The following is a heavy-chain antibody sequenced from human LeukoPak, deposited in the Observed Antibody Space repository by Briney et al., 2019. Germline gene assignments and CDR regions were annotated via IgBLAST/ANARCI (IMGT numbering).Heavy chain of an antibody. J-gene: IGHJ6*03. CDR2: IYYSGST. CDR1: GGSISSSSYY. D-gene: IGHD2-21*02. CDR3: VRSYCGGDCYTLPLYYYYYMDV. Sequence: SETLSLTCTVSGGSISSSSYYWGWIRQPPGKGLEWIGSIYYSGSTYYNPSLKSRVTISVDTSKNQFSLKLSSVTAADTAVYYCVRSYCGGDCYTLPLYYYYYMDVWGKGTTVTVSS. V-gene: IGHV4-39*01.